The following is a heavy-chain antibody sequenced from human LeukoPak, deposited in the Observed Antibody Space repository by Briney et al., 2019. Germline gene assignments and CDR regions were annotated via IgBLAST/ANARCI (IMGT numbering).Heavy chain of an antibody. CDR2: ISGSGGST. D-gene: IGHD3-16*02. J-gene: IGHJ4*02. Sequence: GGSLRLSCAASGFTFSSYAMSWVRQAPGKGREWVSAISGSGGSTYYTDSVKGQFTISRDNSKNTLYLQMNSLRAEDTAVYYCAKNRRVVIPFDYWGQGTLVTVSS. V-gene: IGHV3-23*01. CDR3: AKNRRVVIPFDY. CDR1: GFTFSSYA.